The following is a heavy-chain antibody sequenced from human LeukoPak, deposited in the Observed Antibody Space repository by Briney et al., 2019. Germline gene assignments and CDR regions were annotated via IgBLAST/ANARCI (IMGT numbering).Heavy chain of an antibody. D-gene: IGHD2-15*01. J-gene: IGHJ5*02. CDR1: GGSISSYY. CDR3: AGHCSGGSCYSRWFDP. Sequence: SETLSLTCTVSGGSISSYYWSWIRQPPGKGLEWIGYIYYSGSTNYNPPLKSRVNISVDTSKNQFSLKLSSVTAADTAVYYCAGHCSGGSCYSRWFDPWGQGTLVTVSS. V-gene: IGHV4-59*01. CDR2: IYYSGST.